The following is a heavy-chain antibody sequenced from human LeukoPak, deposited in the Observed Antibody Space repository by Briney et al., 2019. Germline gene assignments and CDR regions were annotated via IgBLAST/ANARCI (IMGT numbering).Heavy chain of an antibody. CDR1: GFTFSSYA. V-gene: IGHV3-7*03. D-gene: IGHD1-1*01. Sequence: GGSLRLSCAASGFTFSSYAMSWVRQAPGKGLEWVANIKQDGSEKYYVDSVKGRFTISRDNAKNSLYLQMNSLRAEDTAVYYCARDSDWNDGSFDYWGQGTLVTVSS. CDR2: IKQDGSEK. CDR3: ARDSDWNDGSFDY. J-gene: IGHJ4*02.